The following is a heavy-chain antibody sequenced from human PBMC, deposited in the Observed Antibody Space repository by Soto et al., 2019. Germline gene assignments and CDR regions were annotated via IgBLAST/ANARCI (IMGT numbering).Heavy chain of an antibody. CDR2: INRDGSVS. CDR1: GFTFSNYW. V-gene: IGHV3-74*02. Sequence: EVQLVESGGGVVQPGGSLRRSCAASGFTFSNYWMYWVRQAPGKGLEWVSRINRDGSVSSYADSVKGRLTISRDNVKNTLYLQMDRLRAEDTALYYCARGDCVGGTSYSLAGSFYYYLDVWGKGTTVTVFS. CDR3: ARGDCVGGTSYSLAGSFYYYLDV. D-gene: IGHD2-15*01. J-gene: IGHJ6*03.